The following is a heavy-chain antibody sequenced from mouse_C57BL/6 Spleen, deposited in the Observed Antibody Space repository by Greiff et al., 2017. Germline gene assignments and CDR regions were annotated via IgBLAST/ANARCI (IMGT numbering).Heavy chain of an antibody. CDR1: GYSITCGYY. CDR3: ARAGGSGAMDY. CDR2: ISYDGSN. D-gene: IGHD3-2*02. J-gene: IGHJ4*01. V-gene: IGHV3-6*01. Sequence: EVKLMESGPGLVKPSQSLSLTCSVTGYSITCGYYWNWIRQFPGNKLEWMGYISYDGSNNYNPSLKNRIAITRDTSKNQFFLKLNSVTTEDTATYYCARAGGSGAMDYWGQGTSVTVSS.